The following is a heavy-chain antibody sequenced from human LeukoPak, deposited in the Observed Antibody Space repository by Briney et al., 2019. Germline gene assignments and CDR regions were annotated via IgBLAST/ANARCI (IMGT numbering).Heavy chain of an antibody. J-gene: IGHJ4*02. CDR2: VHHSESS. V-gene: IGHV4-34*01. Sequence: SETLSLTCAVYGGSLTDYYWSWIRQPPGKGLEWIGDVHHSESSNYNPSLKSRVTMSVDTSKNQFSLNLNSVTATDTAVYYCARLGYCSTTSCAKGPFDYWGQGTLVTVSS. CDR1: GGSLTDYY. D-gene: IGHD2-2*01. CDR3: ARLGYCSTTSCAKGPFDY.